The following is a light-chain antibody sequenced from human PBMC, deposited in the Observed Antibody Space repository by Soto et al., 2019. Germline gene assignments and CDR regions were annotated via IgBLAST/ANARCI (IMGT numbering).Light chain of an antibody. CDR1: SSNIGAGYV. J-gene: IGLJ3*02. CDR3: QSFDSGLRGEV. V-gene: IGLV1-40*01. CDR2: GNS. Sequence: QSVLTQPTSVSGAPGQRVTISCTGSSSNIGAGYVVHWYQHLPGTAPRLLIYGNSNRPSGVPDRFSGSKSGTSASLAITGLQTEDEADYYCQSFDSGLRGEVFGGGTKVTVL.